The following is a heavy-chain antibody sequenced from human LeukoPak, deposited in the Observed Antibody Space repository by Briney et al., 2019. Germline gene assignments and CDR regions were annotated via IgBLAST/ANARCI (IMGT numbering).Heavy chain of an antibody. Sequence: SETLSLTCTVSGGSISIYYWSWIRQPPGKGLEWIGSIYYSGSTYYNPSLKSRVTISVDTSKNQFSLKLSSVTAADTAVYYCARSGYCSSTSCYTGAYYYYMDVWGKGTTVTVSS. D-gene: IGHD2-2*02. J-gene: IGHJ6*03. CDR1: GGSISIYY. CDR2: IYYSGST. CDR3: ARSGYCSSTSCYTGAYYYYMDV. V-gene: IGHV4-59*05.